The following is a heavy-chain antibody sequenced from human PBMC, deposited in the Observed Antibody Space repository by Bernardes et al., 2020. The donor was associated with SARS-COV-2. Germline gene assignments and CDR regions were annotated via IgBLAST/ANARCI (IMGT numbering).Heavy chain of an antibody. J-gene: IGHJ3*02. CDR2: IVVGSGNS. V-gene: IGHV1-58*01. Sequence: SVKVSCKASGFTFTSSAVQWVRQARGQRLEWIGWIVVGSGNSNYAQQFQERVTITRDMSTSTAYMELSSLRSEDTAVYYCSGYNLNRHNAFDIWGQGTMVTVSS. D-gene: IGHD1-20*01. CDR1: GFTFTSSA. CDR3: SGYNLNRHNAFDI.